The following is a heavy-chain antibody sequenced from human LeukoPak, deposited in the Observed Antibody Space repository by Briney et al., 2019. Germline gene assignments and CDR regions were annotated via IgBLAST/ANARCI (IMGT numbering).Heavy chain of an antibody. J-gene: IGHJ3*02. CDR2: ISAYNGNT. V-gene: IGHV1-18*01. Sequence: ASVKVSCKASGYTFTSYGISWVRQAPGQGLEWMGWISAYNGNTNYAQKLQGRVTMTTDTSTSTAYMELRSLRSEDTAVYYCASKAGRDGYNYGAFDIWGQGTMVTVSS. D-gene: IGHD5-24*01. CDR3: ASKAGRDGYNYGAFDI. CDR1: GYTFTSYG.